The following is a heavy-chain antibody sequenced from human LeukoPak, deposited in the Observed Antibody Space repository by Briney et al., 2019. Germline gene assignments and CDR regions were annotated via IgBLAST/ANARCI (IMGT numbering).Heavy chain of an antibody. CDR1: GYSIGSGYY. Sequence: PSETLSLTCTVSGYSIGSGYYWGWIRQPPGKGLEWIGSIYHSGSTYYNPSLKSRVTISVDTSKNQFSLKLSSVTAADTAMYYCARFPTRITMIVVEWGQGTLVTVSS. CDR3: ARFPTRITMIVVE. D-gene: IGHD3-22*01. CDR2: IYHSGST. J-gene: IGHJ4*02. V-gene: IGHV4-38-2*02.